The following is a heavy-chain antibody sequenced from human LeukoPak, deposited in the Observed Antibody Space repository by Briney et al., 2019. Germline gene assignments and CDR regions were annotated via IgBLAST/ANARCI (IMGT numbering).Heavy chain of an antibody. J-gene: IGHJ4*02. Sequence: ESGPVLVKPTETLTLTCTVSGFSGFSLNTARMGVSWIRQPPGKALEWLAHIFSNDEKSYRTSLKSRLTISKAPSKSQVVLTMTSMDPVDTATYYCARTDYDYVWGSYHPLDQWGQGTLVTVSS. V-gene: IGHV2-26*01. CDR2: IFSNDEK. CDR1: GFSLNTARMG. D-gene: IGHD3-16*02. CDR3: ARTDYDYVWGSYHPLDQ.